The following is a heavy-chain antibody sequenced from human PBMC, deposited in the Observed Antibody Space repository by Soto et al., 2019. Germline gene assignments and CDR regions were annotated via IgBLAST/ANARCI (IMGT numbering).Heavy chain of an antibody. CDR3: ARGQGVAAAGITWFDP. D-gene: IGHD6-13*01. CDR2: IHSSGST. CDR1: GASMNSYH. J-gene: IGHJ5*02. V-gene: IGHV4-4*07. Sequence: SETLSLTCTVSGASMNSYHWSWIRQPAGKGLEWIGHIHSSGSTNYNPSLKSRVTMSVDTSKNQFSLRLMSLTAADTAVYYCARGQGVAAAGITWFDPWGQGSLVTVSS.